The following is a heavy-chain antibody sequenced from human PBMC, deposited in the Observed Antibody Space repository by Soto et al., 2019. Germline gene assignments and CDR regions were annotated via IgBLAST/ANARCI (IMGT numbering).Heavy chain of an antibody. CDR1: GGTFSSYA. V-gene: IGHV1-69*13. CDR2: IIPIFGTA. D-gene: IGHD3-22*01. Sequence: SVKISCKASGGTFSSYAISWVRQAPGQGLEWMGGIIPIFGTANYAQKFQGRVTITADESTSTAYMELSSLRSEDTAVYYCASLPYYYDSSGPFDYWGQGTMVTVSS. CDR3: ASLPYYYDSSGPFDY. J-gene: IGHJ4*02.